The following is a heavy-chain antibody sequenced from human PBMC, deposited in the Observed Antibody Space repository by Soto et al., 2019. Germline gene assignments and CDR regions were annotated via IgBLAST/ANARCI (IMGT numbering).Heavy chain of an antibody. Sequence: PGWSLRLSGAASGFTFSSYEMNWVRQAPGKWLEWVSYISSSGSTIYYADSVKGRFTISRDNAKNSLYLQMNSLRAEDTAVYYCARDPAQDYDFWSGYYKGWDWGQGTLVTVSS. V-gene: IGHV3-48*03. D-gene: IGHD3-3*01. CDR1: GFTFSSYE. CDR2: ISSSGSTI. CDR3: ARDPAQDYDFWSGYYKGWD. J-gene: IGHJ4*02.